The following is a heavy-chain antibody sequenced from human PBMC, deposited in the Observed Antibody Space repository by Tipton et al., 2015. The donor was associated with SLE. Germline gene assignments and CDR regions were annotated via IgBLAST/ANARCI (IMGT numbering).Heavy chain of an antibody. D-gene: IGHD3-16*01. CDR1: GGSIRSAGYS. Sequence: ALRLSCTVSGGSIRSAGYSWSWIRQPPGKGLEWIGYIYQSGNTYYNPSLKSRVTISVDRSKNQFSLKLSSVTAADTAVYFCWGYYNYGMDVWGQGTTVTVSS. CDR3: WGYYNYGMDV. V-gene: IGHV4-30-2*01. J-gene: IGHJ6*02. CDR2: IYQSGNT.